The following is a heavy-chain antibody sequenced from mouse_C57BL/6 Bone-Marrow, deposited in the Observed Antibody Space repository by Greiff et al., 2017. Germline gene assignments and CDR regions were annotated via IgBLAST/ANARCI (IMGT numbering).Heavy chain of an antibody. D-gene: IGHD2-3*01. J-gene: IGHJ4*01. V-gene: IGHV1-5*01. CDR1: GYTFTSYW. CDR2: IYPGNSDT. Sequence: VQLQQSGTVLARPGASVKMSCKTSGYTFTSYWMHWVKQRPGQGLEWIGAIYPGNSDTSYNQKFKGKAKLTAVTSASTAYMELSSLTNEDSAVYYGTRGGIYDGYYGGVDYWGQGTSGTVSS. CDR3: TRGGIYDGYYGGVDY.